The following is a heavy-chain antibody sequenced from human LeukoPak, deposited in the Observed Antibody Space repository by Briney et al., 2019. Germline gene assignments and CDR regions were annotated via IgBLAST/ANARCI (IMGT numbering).Heavy chain of an antibody. CDR1: GFTFSSYW. CDR3: ARSNYPYYFDY. V-gene: IGHV3-74*01. CDR2: INNDGSTT. J-gene: IGHJ4*02. D-gene: IGHD4/OR15-4a*01. Sequence: GGSLRLSCAASGFTFSSYWMHWVRQAPGKGLVWVSRINNDGSTTRYADSVKGRFTISRDNAKNTLYLQMNSLGAEDTAMYYCARSNYPYYFDYWGQGTLVTVSS.